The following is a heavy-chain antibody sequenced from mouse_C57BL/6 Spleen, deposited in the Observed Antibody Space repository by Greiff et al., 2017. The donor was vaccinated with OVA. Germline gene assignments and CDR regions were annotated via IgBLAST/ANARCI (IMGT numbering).Heavy chain of an antibody. CDR3: ARGDYFTTVVATNFDV. D-gene: IGHD1-1*01. CDR2: ISSGSSTI. V-gene: IGHV5-17*01. CDR1: GFTFSDYG. J-gene: IGHJ1*03. Sequence: EVKLMESGGGLVKPGGSLKLSCAASGFTFSDYGMHWVRQAPEKGLEWVAYISSGSSTIYYADTGKGRFTISRDNAKNTLFLQMTSLRSEDTAMYYCARGDYFTTVVATNFDVWGTGTTVTVSS.